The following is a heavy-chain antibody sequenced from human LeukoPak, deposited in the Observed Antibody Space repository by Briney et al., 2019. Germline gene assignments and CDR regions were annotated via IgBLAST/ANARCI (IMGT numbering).Heavy chain of an antibody. V-gene: IGHV3-21*01. D-gene: IGHD5-18*01. J-gene: IGHJ4*02. CDR2: ISSSSSYI. Sequence: PGGSLRLSCAASGFTFSSYSMNWVRQAPGKGLEWVSSISSSSSYIYYADSVKGRFTISRDNAKNSLYLQMNSLRAEDTAVYYCARVLWRTAMVAFDYWGQGTLVTVSS. CDR1: GFTFSSYS. CDR3: ARVLWRTAMVAFDY.